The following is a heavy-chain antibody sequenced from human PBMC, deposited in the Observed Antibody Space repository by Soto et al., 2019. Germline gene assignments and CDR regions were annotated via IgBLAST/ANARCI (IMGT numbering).Heavy chain of an antibody. CDR1: GGSISSYY. CDR2: IYYSGRT. Sequence: QVQLQESGPGLVKPSETLSLTCTVAGGSISSYYWSWIRQPPGKGLEWIGYIYYSGRTNYNPSLKIRVTISVDSSKSQLSLKLSSVTAAATAVYYCARVPPGSGSYYDYYYCMDVWGQGTTVIVSS. D-gene: IGHD3-10*01. V-gene: IGHV4-59*01. J-gene: IGHJ6*02. CDR3: ARVPPGSGSYYDYYYCMDV.